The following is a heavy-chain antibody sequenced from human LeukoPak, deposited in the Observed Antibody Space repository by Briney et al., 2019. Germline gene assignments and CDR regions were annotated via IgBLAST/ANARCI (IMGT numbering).Heavy chain of an antibody. CDR2: IYYSGST. J-gene: IGHJ6*02. CDR3: ARVPYYYDSSGYYPYYYGMDV. D-gene: IGHD3-22*01. CDR1: GGSISSYY. Sequence: ASETLSLTCTVSGGSISSYYWSWIRQPPGKGLEWIGYIYYSGSTNYNPSLKSRVTISVDTSKNQFSLKLSSVTAADTAVYYCARVPYYYDSSGYYPYYYGMDVWGQGTTVTVSS. V-gene: IGHV4-59*01.